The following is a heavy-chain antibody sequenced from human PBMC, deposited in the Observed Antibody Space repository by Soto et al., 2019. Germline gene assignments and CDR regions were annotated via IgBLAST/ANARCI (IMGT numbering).Heavy chain of an antibody. D-gene: IGHD3-16*01. CDR2: INTNGGST. Sequence: QPGGSLRLSCAASGFTFSNHAMHWVRQAPGKGLECISTINTNGGSTYYADSVKGRFTISRDNSKNTLYLQMGSLRADDMAIYYCARGGGGAALADFDYWGQGALVTVSS. CDR1: GFTFSNHA. J-gene: IGHJ4*02. V-gene: IGHV3-64*02. CDR3: ARGGGGAALADFDY.